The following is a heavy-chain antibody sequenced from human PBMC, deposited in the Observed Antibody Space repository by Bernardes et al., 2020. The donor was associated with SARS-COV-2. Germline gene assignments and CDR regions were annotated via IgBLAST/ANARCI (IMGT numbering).Heavy chain of an antibody. J-gene: IGHJ6*02. CDR3: ARRAADPSLGMDV. V-gene: IGHV4-4*02. Sequence: SRVTISTDKSKNQFSLKLSSVTAADTAVYYCARRAADPSLGMDVWGQGTTVTVSS.